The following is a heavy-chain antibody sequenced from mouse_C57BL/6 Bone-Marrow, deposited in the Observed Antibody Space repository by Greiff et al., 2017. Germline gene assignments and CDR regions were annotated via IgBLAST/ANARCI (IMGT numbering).Heavy chain of an antibody. CDR3: ARSKNWDSWFAY. Sequence: VQQQQSGAELVRPGTSVKVSCKASGYAFTDYLIEWVKQRPGQGLEWIGVINPGSGGTNYNEKFKGKATLTADKSSSTAYMQLSSLTSEDSAVYFCARSKNWDSWFAYWGQGTLVTVSA. V-gene: IGHV1-54*01. CDR2: INPGSGGT. D-gene: IGHD4-1*01. J-gene: IGHJ3*01. CDR1: GYAFTDYL.